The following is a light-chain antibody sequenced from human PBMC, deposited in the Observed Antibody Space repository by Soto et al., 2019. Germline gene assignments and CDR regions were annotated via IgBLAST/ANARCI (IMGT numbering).Light chain of an antibody. CDR3: QQNNSYGT. Sequence: DIQMTQSPSTLSASVGDRVTITGRASQSISSWLAWYQQKPGKAPKLLIYKASSLESGVPSRFSGSGSGTEFTLTISSLQPDDFASYYCQQNNSYGTFGQGTKVEIK. J-gene: IGKJ1*01. CDR2: KAS. CDR1: QSISSW. V-gene: IGKV1-5*03.